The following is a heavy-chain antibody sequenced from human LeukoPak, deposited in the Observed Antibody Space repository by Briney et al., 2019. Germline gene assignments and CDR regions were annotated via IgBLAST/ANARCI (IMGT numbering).Heavy chain of an antibody. J-gene: IGHJ4*02. CDR2: IYYSGST. CDR1: GGSISTYY. D-gene: IGHD3-22*01. V-gene: IGHV4-59*01. Sequence: SPSETLSLTCTVSGGSISTYYWSWIRQPPGKGLEWIGYIYYSGSTNYNPSLKSRVTISVDTSKNQFSLKLSSVTAADTAAYYCASDSPDSSGYYPLAYWGQGTLVTVSS. CDR3: ASDSPDSSGYYPLAY.